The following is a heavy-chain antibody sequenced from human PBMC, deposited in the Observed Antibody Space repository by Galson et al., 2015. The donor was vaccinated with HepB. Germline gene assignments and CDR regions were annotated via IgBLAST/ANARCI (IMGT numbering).Heavy chain of an antibody. J-gene: IGHJ4*02. CDR2: ISADNGNT. V-gene: IGHV1-18*01. CDR3: ARGGVAAIGGPTFDY. CDR1: GYTFTTYG. D-gene: IGHD5-24*01. Sequence: QSGAEVKEPGASVKVSCKTSGYTFTTYGVSWVRQAPGQGLEWMGRISADNGNTDYAQKFQDRVTMTRDTSTTTVYMELRGLRSDDTAMYYCARGGVAAIGGPTFDYWGQGTLVSVSS.